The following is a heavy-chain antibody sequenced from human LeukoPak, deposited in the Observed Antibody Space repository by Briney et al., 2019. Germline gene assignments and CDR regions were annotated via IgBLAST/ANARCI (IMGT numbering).Heavy chain of an antibody. V-gene: IGHV4-31*03. CDR1: GGSISSGGYD. Sequence: SETLSLTCTVSGGSISSGGYDWSWIRQHPGKGLEWIGYIYYSGSTYYNPSLKSRVTISVDTSKNQFSLKLSSVTAADTGVYYCARSRIVGAIDLGAFDIWGQGTMVTVSS. J-gene: IGHJ3*02. CDR2: IYYSGST. D-gene: IGHD1-26*01. CDR3: ARSRIVGAIDLGAFDI.